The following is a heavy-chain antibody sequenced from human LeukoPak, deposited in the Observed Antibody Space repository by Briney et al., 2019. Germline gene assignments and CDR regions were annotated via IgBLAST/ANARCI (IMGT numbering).Heavy chain of an antibody. Sequence: GGSLRLSCAASRFTFSSYSMNWVRQAPGKGLEWVSYISSSSSSIYYADSVKGRFTISRDNAKNSLYLQMNSLRAEDTAVYYCAKEAMVRGVPYYYYYYMDVWGKGTTVTISS. CDR3: AKEAMVRGVPYYYYYYMDV. V-gene: IGHV3-48*01. CDR1: RFTFSSYS. D-gene: IGHD3-10*01. J-gene: IGHJ6*03. CDR2: ISSSSSSI.